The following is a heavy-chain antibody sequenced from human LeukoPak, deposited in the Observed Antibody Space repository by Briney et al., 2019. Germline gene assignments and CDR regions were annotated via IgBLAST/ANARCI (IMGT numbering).Heavy chain of an antibody. CDR2: IYYSGST. Sequence: PSETLSLTCTVSGGSISSGDYYWSWIRQPPGKGLEWIGHIYYSGSTYYNPSLKSRVSMSVDTSKNQFSLKLSSVTAADTAVYYCARRDSGWVFDYWGQGTLVTVSS. J-gene: IGHJ4*02. CDR1: GGSISSGDYY. V-gene: IGHV4-30-4*01. CDR3: ARRDSGWVFDY. D-gene: IGHD6-19*01.